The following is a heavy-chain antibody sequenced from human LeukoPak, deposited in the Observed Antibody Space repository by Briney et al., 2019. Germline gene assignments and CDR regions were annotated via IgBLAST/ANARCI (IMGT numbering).Heavy chain of an antibody. Sequence: GGSLRLSCAASGFTFSASAMHWVRQASGKGLEWVGRIRSKTNSYATEYAASVRGRFTIARDESMNTAYLQMDRLRTEDTAVFYCTSTWIQLWFYYWGQGTQLTDCS. V-gene: IGHV3-73*01. D-gene: IGHD5-18*01. CDR2: IRSKTNSYAT. J-gene: IGHJ4*02. CDR3: TSTWIQLWFYY. CDR1: GFTFSASA.